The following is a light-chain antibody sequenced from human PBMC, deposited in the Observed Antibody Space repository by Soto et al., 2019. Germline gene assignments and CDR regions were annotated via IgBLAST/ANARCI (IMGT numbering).Light chain of an antibody. V-gene: IGLV2-14*01. CDR3: SSYTSSTTYV. J-gene: IGLJ1*01. Sequence: QSALTQPASVSASPGQSIAISCTGSSSDVGGYNYVSWYQQHPGKAPKLMIYDVSNRPSGVSNRFSGSKSGKTASLTISGLQAVDEADYYFSSYTSSTTYVFGAGTKLTVL. CDR1: SSDVGGYNY. CDR2: DVS.